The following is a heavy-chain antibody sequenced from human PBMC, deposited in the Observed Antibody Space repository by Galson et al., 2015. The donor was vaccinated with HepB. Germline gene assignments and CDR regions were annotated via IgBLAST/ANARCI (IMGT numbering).Heavy chain of an antibody. CDR3: ARERGIVVVTTGAFDI. D-gene: IGHD3-22*01. J-gene: IGHJ3*02. V-gene: IGHV3-11*05. CDR1: GFTLSDYY. CDR2: ISSSSSYT. Sequence: SLRLSCAASGFTLSDYYMNWIRQAPGKGLEWVSYISSSSSYTNYADSVKGRFTISRDNAKSSLYVQMNSLRAEDTAVYYCARERGIVVVTTGAFDIWGQGTMVTVSS.